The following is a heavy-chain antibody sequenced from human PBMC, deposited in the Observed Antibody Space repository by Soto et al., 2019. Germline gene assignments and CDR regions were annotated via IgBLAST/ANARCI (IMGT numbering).Heavy chain of an antibody. V-gene: IGHV4-39*01. CDR2: IYYSENT. CDR3: ATHPPYGPLDH. D-gene: IGHD4-17*01. J-gene: IGHJ4*02. CDR1: SGSISRNRNH. Sequence: ETLSLTCTVSSGSISRNRNHWGWTRMPQGKGLEWIGNIYYSENTYYNPSLKSRVTISVDTSKTQFSLRLTSVTAADTAVYYCATHPPYGPLDHWGQGTLVTVSS.